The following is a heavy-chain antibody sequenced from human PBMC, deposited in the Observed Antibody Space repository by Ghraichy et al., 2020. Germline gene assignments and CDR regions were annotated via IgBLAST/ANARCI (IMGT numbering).Heavy chain of an antibody. CDR1: GFIFSDYS. V-gene: IGHV3-48*02. CDR3: AREKQSIIRGLLPTNFDV. D-gene: IGHD3-10*01. J-gene: IGHJ4*02. CDR2: ISSSSGTI. Sequence: GGSLRLSCAASGFIFSDYSMNWVRQAPGKGLEWVSYISSSSGTIYYGDSVKGRFTISRDNAKNSLYLRMNSLRDEDTAVYYCAREKQSIIRGLLPTNFDVWGLGTLVTVSS.